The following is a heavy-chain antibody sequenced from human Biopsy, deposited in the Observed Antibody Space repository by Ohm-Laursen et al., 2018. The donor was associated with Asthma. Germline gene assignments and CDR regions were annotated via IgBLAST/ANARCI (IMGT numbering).Heavy chain of an antibody. Sequence: RSLRLSCTASGFTFMTYGMHWVRQVPGKGLEWVATVGSDERYTDHADSVKGRFTISRDNSKNTLHLQMNSLSPEDTAVYYCARDFSRAIMIGGGREHYFDFWGQGTLVTVSS. D-gene: IGHD3-16*01. V-gene: IGHV3-33*01. CDR1: GFTFMTYG. J-gene: IGHJ4*02. CDR2: VGSDERYT. CDR3: ARDFSRAIMIGGGREHYFDF.